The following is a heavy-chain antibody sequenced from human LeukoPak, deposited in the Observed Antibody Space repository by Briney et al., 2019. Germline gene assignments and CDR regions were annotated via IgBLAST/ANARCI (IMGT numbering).Heavy chain of an antibody. CDR3: ARDGDNYYDSSGYYAWWFDP. D-gene: IGHD3-22*01. V-gene: IGHV4-39*07. J-gene: IGHJ5*02. CDR2: IYYSGST. CDR1: GGSISSSSYY. Sequence: SETLSLTCTVSGGSISSSSYYWGWIRQPPGKGLEWIGSIYYSGSTYYNPSLKSRVTISVDTSKNQFSLKLSSVTAADTAVYYCARDGDNYYDSSGYYAWWFDPWGQGTLVTVSS.